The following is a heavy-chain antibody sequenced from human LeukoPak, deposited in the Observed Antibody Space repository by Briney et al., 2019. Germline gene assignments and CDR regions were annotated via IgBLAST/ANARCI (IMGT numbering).Heavy chain of an antibody. CDR3: ARLRLGSSSGDY. CDR2: IYYSGST. J-gene: IGHJ4*02. CDR1: GGSISSSSYY. D-gene: IGHD6-6*01. V-gene: IGHV4-39*01. Sequence: SETLSLTCTVSGGSISSSSYYWGWLRQPPGKGLEWIGSIYYSGSTYYNPSLKSRVTISVDTSKNQFSLKLSSVTAADTAVYYCARLRLGSSSGDYWGQGTLVTVSS.